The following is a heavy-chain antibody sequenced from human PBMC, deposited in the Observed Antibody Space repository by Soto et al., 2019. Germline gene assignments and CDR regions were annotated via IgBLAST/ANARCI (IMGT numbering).Heavy chain of an antibody. CDR1: GDSVSNNGAT. J-gene: IGHJ4*02. D-gene: IGHD1-26*01. V-gene: IGHV6-1*01. CDR3: ARLVGSSYFDF. CDR2: TYYRSKWNF. Sequence: PSQTLSLTCAISGDSVSNNGATWTWISQSPSRGLEWLGRTYYRSKWNFDYAVSVKSRIIINPDTSKNHFSLQLNSVTPEDTAVYYCARLVGSSYFDFWGQGTPVTVSS.